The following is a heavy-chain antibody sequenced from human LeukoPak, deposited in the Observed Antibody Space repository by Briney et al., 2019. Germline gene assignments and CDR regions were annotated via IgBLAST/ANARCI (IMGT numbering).Heavy chain of an antibody. D-gene: IGHD3-22*01. J-gene: IGHJ3*02. V-gene: IGHV4-59*01. Sequence: PSETLPLTCTVSGGSISSYYWSWIRQPPGKGLEWIGYIYYSGSTNYNPSLKSRVTISVDTSKNQFSLKLSSVTAADTAVYYCAGTYYYDSSGYYYTRSEAFDIWGQGTMVTVSS. CDR2: IYYSGST. CDR3: AGTYYYDSSGYYYTRSEAFDI. CDR1: GGSISSYY.